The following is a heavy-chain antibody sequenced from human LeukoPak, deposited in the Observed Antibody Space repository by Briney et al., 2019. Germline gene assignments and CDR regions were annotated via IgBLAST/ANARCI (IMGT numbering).Heavy chain of an antibody. J-gene: IGHJ6*03. D-gene: IGHD3-3*01. CDR3: AKTSLSDPSGHYYYMDV. CDR2: ISSSGSTI. CDR1: GFTFSSYE. V-gene: IGHV3-48*03. Sequence: GGSLRLSCAASGFTFSSYEMNWVRQAPGKGLEWVSYISSSGSTIYYADYVKGRFTISRDNSQNTVSLQLNNLRIEDTALYYCAKTSLSDPSGHYYYMDVWGKGTTVTVSS.